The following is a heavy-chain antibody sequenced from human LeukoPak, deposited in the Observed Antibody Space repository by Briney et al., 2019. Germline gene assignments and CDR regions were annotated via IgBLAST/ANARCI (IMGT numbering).Heavy chain of an antibody. J-gene: IGHJ6*03. Sequence: GESLKISCKVSGYSFTSYWIGWVRQVPGKGLEWMGIIYPGDSDTRYSPSFQGQVTISADKSISTAYLQWSSLKASDTAMYYCARADSSGWYGFGYYYYYMDVWGKGTTVTVSS. V-gene: IGHV5-51*01. CDR3: ARADSSGWYGFGYYYYYMDV. CDR1: GYSFTSYW. CDR2: IYPGDSDT. D-gene: IGHD6-19*01.